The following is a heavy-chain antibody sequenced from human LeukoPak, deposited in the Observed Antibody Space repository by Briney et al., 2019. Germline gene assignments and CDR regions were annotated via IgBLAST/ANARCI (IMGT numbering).Heavy chain of an antibody. CDR3: TRDRVVGPYQDYSYMDV. CDR1: GFTFDDYG. J-gene: IGHJ6*03. V-gene: IGHV3-20*04. D-gene: IGHD1-26*01. Sequence: GGSLRLSCAASGFTFDDYGVNWVRHAPGKGLEWVSGVNWNGGSTNYADSVKGRFTMSRDNARNSVYLQMNSLRAEDTALYFCTRDRVVGPYQDYSYMDVWGNGTTVTVSS. CDR2: VNWNGGST.